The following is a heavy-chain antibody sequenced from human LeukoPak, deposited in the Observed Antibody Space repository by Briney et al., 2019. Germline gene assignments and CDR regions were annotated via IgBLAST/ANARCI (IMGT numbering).Heavy chain of an antibody. V-gene: IGHV3-30-3*01. D-gene: IGHD6-19*01. Sequence: GGSLRLSCAASGFTFSSYAMHWVRQAPGKGLEWVAVISYDGSNKYYADSVEGRFTISRDNSKNTLYLQMNSLRAEDTAVYYCASPLKPYSSGWYEGYFDYWGQGTLVTVSS. CDR3: ASPLKPYSSGWYEGYFDY. CDR1: GFTFSSYA. CDR2: ISYDGSNK. J-gene: IGHJ4*02.